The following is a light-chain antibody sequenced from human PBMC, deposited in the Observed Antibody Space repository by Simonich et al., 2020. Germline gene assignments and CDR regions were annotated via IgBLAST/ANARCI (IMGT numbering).Light chain of an antibody. CDR3: LQHNSYPPT. V-gene: IGKV6-21*02. CDR1: QSIGSS. Sequence: EIVLTQSPDFQSVTPKEKVTITCRASQSIGSSLHWYQQKPDQSPKLLIKYASQSISGVPSRFSGSGSGTEFTLTISSLQPEDFATYYCLQHNSYPPTFGQGTKVEIK. J-gene: IGKJ1*01. CDR2: YAS.